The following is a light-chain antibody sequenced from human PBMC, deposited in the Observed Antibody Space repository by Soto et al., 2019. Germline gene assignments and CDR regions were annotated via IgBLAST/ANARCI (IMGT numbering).Light chain of an antibody. V-gene: IGKV3-20*01. CDR2: GAS. CDR1: QSVNSNF. Sequence: EVVLTQSPGTLSLSPGERATLSCRTSQSVNSNFLSWFQQKPGQPPRLLLYGASRRAAGTPDRFSGSGSATAFTLIISRLEPEDSAVYHCQLYGSYMFTFGQGTKLEI. J-gene: IGKJ2*01. CDR3: QLYGSYMFT.